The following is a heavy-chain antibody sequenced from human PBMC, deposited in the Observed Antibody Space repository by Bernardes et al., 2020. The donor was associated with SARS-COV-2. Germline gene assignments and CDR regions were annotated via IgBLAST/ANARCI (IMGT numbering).Heavy chain of an antibody. D-gene: IGHD3-3*01. V-gene: IGHV1-2*02. CDR3: VSVTWSQYDDFDK. Sequence: ASVKVSCKASGYTFTDYYIYRVGQAPGQGREWRGWSYIKSGDTNYAQKFEGRVTMTRDTSISTAYMDLSRLRSDDTAMYYCVSVTWSQYDDFDKWGQGTLVTVSS. CDR2: SYIKSGDT. CDR1: GYTFTDYY. J-gene: IGHJ3*02.